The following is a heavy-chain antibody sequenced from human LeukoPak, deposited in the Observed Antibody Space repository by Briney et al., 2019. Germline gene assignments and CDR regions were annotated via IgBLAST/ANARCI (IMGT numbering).Heavy chain of an antibody. D-gene: IGHD3-16*01. CDR3: ARVAGGLRLDY. Sequence: PSETLSLTCTVSGGSINNYYWSWIRQPPGKGLEWIGYIYYSGSTNYNPSLKSRVTISVDTSKNQFPLKLSSVTAADTAVYYCARVAGGLRLDYWGQGTLVTVSS. CDR2: IYYSGST. J-gene: IGHJ4*02. V-gene: IGHV4-59*01. CDR1: GGSINNYY.